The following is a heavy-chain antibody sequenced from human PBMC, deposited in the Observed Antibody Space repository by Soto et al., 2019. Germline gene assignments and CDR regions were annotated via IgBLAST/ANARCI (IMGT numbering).Heavy chain of an antibody. J-gene: IGHJ6*02. Sequence: QVQLQESGPGLVKPSGTLSLTCAVSGGSISSSNWWSWVRQPPGKGLEWIGEIYHSGSTNYNSSLQSRVTISVDKSKNQFSLKLSSVTAADTAVYYCARDYYGSGSYYNGYGMDVWGQGTTVTVSS. V-gene: IGHV4-4*02. D-gene: IGHD3-10*01. CDR3: ARDYYGSGSYYNGYGMDV. CDR2: IYHSGST. CDR1: GGSISSSNW.